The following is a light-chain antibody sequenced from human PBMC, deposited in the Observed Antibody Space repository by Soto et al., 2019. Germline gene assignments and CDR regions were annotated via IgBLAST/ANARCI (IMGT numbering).Light chain of an antibody. V-gene: IGLV2-23*02. CDR2: EVS. CDR1: SSDFGSYNL. CDR3: CSYAGSSTFYF. Sequence: QSALTQPASVSGSPGQSITISCTGTSSDFGSYNLVSWYQQHPGKAPKLMIYEVSKRPSGVSNRFSGSKSGNTASLTIFGFQAEDEADYYCCSYAGSSTFYFFGTGTKVTVL. J-gene: IGLJ1*01.